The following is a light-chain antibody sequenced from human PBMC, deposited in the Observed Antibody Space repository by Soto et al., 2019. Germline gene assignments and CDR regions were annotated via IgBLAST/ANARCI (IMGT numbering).Light chain of an antibody. CDR3: QSYDSSLSGSV. CDR2: GNS. CDR1: SSNIGAGYD. Sequence: QSVLTQTPSVSGAPGQRVTISCTGSSSNIGAGYDVHWYQQLPGTAPKLLIYGNSNRPSGVPDRFSGSKSGTSASLAITGRQPEDEADYYCQSYDSSLSGSVFGGGTKVTVL. V-gene: IGLV1-40*01. J-gene: IGLJ3*02.